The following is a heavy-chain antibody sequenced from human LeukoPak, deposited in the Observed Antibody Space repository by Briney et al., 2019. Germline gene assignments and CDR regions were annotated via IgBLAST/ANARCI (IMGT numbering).Heavy chain of an antibody. V-gene: IGHV3-48*01. J-gene: IGHJ6*03. CDR1: GFPFSSYS. CDR2: ISSSRTT. Sequence: PGGFLRLSCAASGFPFSSYSMNWVRQAPGEGLEWVSYISSSRTTSYADSVKGRFTISRDNAKNSLYLQMNSLRAEDTAVYYCAREETVTTPGYYYYMDVWGKGTTVTVSS. CDR3: AREETVTTPGYYYYMDV. D-gene: IGHD4-17*01.